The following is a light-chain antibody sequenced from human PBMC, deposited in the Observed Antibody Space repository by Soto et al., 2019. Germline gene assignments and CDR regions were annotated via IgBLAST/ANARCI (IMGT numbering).Light chain of an antibody. CDR2: SVN. V-gene: IGLV2-11*01. J-gene: IGLJ1*01. CDR3: FSYTSSATSV. CDR1: TSDIGAYDY. Sequence: QSVLIQPPSVFGSPGQSVTISCTGTTSDIGAYDYVSCFQHHPGTVPKPMIYSVNSRPSGVPDRFSDSKSANPASMTISGLQPGDGADYFCFSYTSSATSVLGTGTKLTVL.